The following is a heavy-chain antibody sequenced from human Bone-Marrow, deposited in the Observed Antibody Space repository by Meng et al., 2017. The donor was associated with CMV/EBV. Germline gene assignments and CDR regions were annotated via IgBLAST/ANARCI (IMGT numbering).Heavy chain of an antibody. Sequence: SVKVFCKASGGSFSRYVISWVRQAPGQGTEWMGGIIPILGITNYAQKFQGRLTITADKYTTTGYMEWRSLSAEDSDVYYCVFAEEYYHFRSGPDWYYHYGMDVWGQGTTVTVSS. CDR2: IIPILGIT. CDR1: GGSFSRYV. D-gene: IGHD3-3*01. V-gene: IGHV1-69*10. CDR3: VFAEEYYHFRSGPDWYYHYGMDV. J-gene: IGHJ6*02.